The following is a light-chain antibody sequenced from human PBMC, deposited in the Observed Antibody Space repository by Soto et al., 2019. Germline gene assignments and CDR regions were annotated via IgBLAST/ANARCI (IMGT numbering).Light chain of an antibody. Sequence: LTQPASVSGSPGQSITISCTGTSSDVGGYNYVSWYQQHPGKAPKLMIYDVSNRPSGVSNRFSGSKSGNTASLTISGLQAEDEADYYCSSYTSSSTLAYVFGTGTKVTVL. V-gene: IGLV2-14*01. CDR1: SSDVGGYNY. CDR2: DVS. J-gene: IGLJ1*01. CDR3: SSYTSSSTLAYV.